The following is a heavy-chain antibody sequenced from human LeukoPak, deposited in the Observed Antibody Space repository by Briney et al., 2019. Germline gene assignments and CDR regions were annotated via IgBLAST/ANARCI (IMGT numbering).Heavy chain of an antibody. CDR2: IWYDGNNK. V-gene: IGHV3-33*08. Sequence: AVGSLRLSCAVSGFTFSNYGMHWLRQAPGKGLEWVGVIWYDGNNKYKTASVKGRFSISREKSRNTLYLPMNSLRAEDTALYYCARDSRSGTEDFDSWGQGAL. CDR1: GFTFSNYG. CDR3: ARDSRSGTEDFDS. J-gene: IGHJ4*02. D-gene: IGHD1-26*01.